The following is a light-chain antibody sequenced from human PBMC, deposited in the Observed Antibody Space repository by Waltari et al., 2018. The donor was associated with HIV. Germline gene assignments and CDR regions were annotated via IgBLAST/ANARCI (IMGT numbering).Light chain of an antibody. V-gene: IGLV1-44*01. J-gene: IGLJ3*02. Sequence: QSVLTQPSSASRTPGQRVTISCSGRFSKVNWYQHVKGAAPKLLIYNHDQRPSEVPDRFSGSKSDTSASLAISGLQTEDEADYYCATWDDSLAGLWVFGGGTRMTVL. CDR3: ATWDDSLAGLWV. CDR1: FSK. CDR2: NHD.